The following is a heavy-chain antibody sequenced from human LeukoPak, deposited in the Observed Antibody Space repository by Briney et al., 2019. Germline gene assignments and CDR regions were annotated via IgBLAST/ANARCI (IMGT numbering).Heavy chain of an antibody. Sequence: PSETLSLTCTVSGGSISSSSYYWSWIRQPAGKGLEWIGRIYTSGSTNYNPSLKSRVTMSVDTSKNQFSLKLSSVTAADTAVYYCARAGGGGSHDAFDIWGQGTMVTVSS. CDR2: IYTSGST. CDR1: GGSISSSSYY. CDR3: ARAGGGGSHDAFDI. J-gene: IGHJ3*02. V-gene: IGHV4-61*02. D-gene: IGHD1-26*01.